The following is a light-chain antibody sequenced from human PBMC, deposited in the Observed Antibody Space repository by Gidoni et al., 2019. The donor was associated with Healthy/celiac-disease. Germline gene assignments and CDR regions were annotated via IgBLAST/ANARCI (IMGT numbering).Light chain of an antibody. CDR2: LGS. Sequence: DIVMTQSPLSLPVTHGEPASISCRSSQSLLHSNGYNYLDWYLQKPGQSPQLLIYLGSNRASGVPDRFSCSGSGTDFTLKISRVEAEEVGVYYCMQALQTPITFGQGTRLEIK. V-gene: IGKV2-28*01. CDR3: MQALQTPIT. J-gene: IGKJ5*01. CDR1: QSLLHSNGYNY.